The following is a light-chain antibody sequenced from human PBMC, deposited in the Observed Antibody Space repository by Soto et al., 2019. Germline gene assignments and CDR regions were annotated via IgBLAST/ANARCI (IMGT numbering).Light chain of an antibody. Sequence: EIVMTQSPATLSVSPGERATLSCRASQSVSSNLAWYQQKPGQAPRLLIYGASTRATGIPARFSGSGSGTEFTLTISSLQSEDFAVYYCQQYNNWLRETFGKGTKVEIK. J-gene: IGKJ1*01. CDR3: QQYNNWLRET. CDR2: GAS. V-gene: IGKV3-15*01. CDR1: QSVSSN.